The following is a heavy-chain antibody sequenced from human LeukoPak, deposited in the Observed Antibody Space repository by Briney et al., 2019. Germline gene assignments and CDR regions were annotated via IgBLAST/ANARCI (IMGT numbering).Heavy chain of an antibody. V-gene: IGHV4-59*01. CDR2: IYYSGST. J-gene: IGHJ4*02. Sequence: PSETLSLTCTVSGGSISSYYWSWIRQSPGKGLEWIGFIYYSGSTNYSPSLKSRVTISVDTSKNRFSLKLSSVTAADTAVYYCARERSGHQFDYWGQGTLVTVSS. CDR3: ARERSGHQFDY. D-gene: IGHD6-19*01. CDR1: GGSISSYY.